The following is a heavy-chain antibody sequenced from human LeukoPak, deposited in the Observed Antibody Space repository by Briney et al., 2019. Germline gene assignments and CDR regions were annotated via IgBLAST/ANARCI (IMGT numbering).Heavy chain of an antibody. V-gene: IGHV3-20*04. Sequence: PGGSLRLSCAASGFSLDDLGMTWVRQVPGKGLEWVAGINWNGASTGYADSVRGRFTISRDNAKNSLYLQMNSPRAEDTALYYCARAVCPTIKFCDSSYFMDVWGKGTTVNVS. CDR2: INWNGAST. J-gene: IGHJ6*03. D-gene: IGHD6-6*01. CDR1: GFSLDDLG. CDR3: ARAVCPTIKFCDSSYFMDV.